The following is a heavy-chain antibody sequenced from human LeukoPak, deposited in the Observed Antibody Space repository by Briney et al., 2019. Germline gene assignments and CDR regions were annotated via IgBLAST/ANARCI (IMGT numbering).Heavy chain of an antibody. Sequence: ASVKVSCKASGYTFADYGISWVRLAPGQGLEWMGWISAYNGNTNYAQNLQARVTMTTDTSTNTAYMELGSLRSDDTAVFYCARVGGWAVAGPPPPFYFDYWGQGTLLTVSS. CDR1: GYTFADYG. CDR3: ARVGGWAVAGPPPPFYFDY. J-gene: IGHJ4*02. D-gene: IGHD6-19*01. V-gene: IGHV1-18*01. CDR2: ISAYNGNT.